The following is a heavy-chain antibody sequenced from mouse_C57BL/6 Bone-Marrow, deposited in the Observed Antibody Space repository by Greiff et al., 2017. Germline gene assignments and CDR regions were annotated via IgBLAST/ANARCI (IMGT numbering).Heavy chain of an antibody. J-gene: IGHJ4*01. D-gene: IGHD2-3*01. CDR3: ARSDGFYAMDY. CDR2: IDPSDSYT. CDR1: GYTFTSYW. Sequence: QVQLQQPGAELVMPGASVKLSCKASGYTFTSYWMHWVKQRPGQGLEWIGEIDPSDSYTNYNQKFKGKSTLNVDKSSSTAYMQLSSLTSEDSAVYYCARSDGFYAMDYWGQGTSVTVSS. V-gene: IGHV1-69*01.